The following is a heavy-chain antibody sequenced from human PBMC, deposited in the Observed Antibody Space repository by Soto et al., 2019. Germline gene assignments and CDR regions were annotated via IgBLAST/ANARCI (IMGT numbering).Heavy chain of an antibody. Sequence: EVQLVESGGGLVQPGGSMRLSCAASGFSFSVSSMHWVRQASGKGLEWLGRIRSKASIYATTYSESVRGRFIISRDDSQDTMFLQMNSLRTEDTAMYYCAIEAAGFGHWGQGTLVTVSS. D-gene: IGHD6-13*01. CDR1: GFSFSVSS. CDR2: IRSKASIYAT. J-gene: IGHJ4*02. V-gene: IGHV3-73*01. CDR3: AIEAAGFGH.